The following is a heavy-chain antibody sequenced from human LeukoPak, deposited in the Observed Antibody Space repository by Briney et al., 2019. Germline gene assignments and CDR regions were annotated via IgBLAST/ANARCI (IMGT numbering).Heavy chain of an antibody. CDR1: GFTFSSYL. V-gene: IGHV3-7*01. Sequence: GGSLRLSCAASGFTFSSYLMSWVRQAPGKGLEWVANIKQDGSEKYYVDSVRGRFTISRDTAKNSLYLQMNSLRVEDTAVYYCARAKSSSWFNRQSENWFDPWGQGTLVTVSS. J-gene: IGHJ5*02. CDR3: ARAKSSSWFNRQSENWFDP. D-gene: IGHD6-13*01. CDR2: IKQDGSEK.